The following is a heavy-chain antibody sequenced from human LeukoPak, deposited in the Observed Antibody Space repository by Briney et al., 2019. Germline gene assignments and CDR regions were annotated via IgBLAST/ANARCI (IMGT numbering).Heavy chain of an antibody. CDR3: ARAGVWFGEITDY. J-gene: IGHJ4*02. D-gene: IGHD3-10*01. Sequence: ASVKVSCKASGYTFTGYYMHWVRKAPGQGLERMGWINPNSGGTNYAQKFQGRVTMTRDTSISTAYMELSRLRSDDTAVYYCARAGVWFGEITDYWGQGTLVTVSS. V-gene: IGHV1-2*02. CDR1: GYTFTGYY. CDR2: INPNSGGT.